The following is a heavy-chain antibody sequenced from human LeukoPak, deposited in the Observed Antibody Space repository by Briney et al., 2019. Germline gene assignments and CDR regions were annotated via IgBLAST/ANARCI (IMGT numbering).Heavy chain of an antibody. CDR2: ISSSGSTI. CDR3: ARELNELWFGEFPANWFDP. V-gene: IGHV3-48*03. J-gene: IGHJ5*02. D-gene: IGHD3-10*01. CDR1: GFTFSSYE. Sequence: PGGSLRLSCAASGFTFSSYEMNWVRQAPGKGLEWVSYISSSGSTIYYADSVKGRFTISRDNAKNSLYLQMNSLRAEDTAVYYCARELNELWFGEFPANWFDPWGQGTLVTVSS.